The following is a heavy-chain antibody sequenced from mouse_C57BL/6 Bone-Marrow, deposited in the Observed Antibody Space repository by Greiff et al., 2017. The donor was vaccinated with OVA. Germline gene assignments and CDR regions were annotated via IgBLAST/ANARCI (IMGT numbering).Heavy chain of an antibody. J-gene: IGHJ2*01. CDR1: GYTFTSYG. Sequence: EVKLMESGAELVRPGSSVKMSCKTSGYTFTSYGINWVKQRPGQGLEWIGYIYIGNGYTEYNEKFKGKATLTSDTSSSTAYMQLSSLTSEDSAIYFCAGIYYGYDLYYFDYWGQGTTLTVSS. CDR2: IYIGNGYT. D-gene: IGHD2-2*01. CDR3: AGIYYGYDLYYFDY. V-gene: IGHV1-58*01.